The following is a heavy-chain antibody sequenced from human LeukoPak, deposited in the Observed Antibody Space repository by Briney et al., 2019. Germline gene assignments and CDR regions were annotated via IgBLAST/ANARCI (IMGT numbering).Heavy chain of an antibody. J-gene: IGHJ5*02. CDR3: ARELGITMIVVDPNWFDP. V-gene: IGHV1-18*01. D-gene: IGHD3-22*01. Sequence: SVKVSCKASGYTFTSYGISWVRQAPGQGLERMGWISAYNGNTNYAQKLQGRVTMTTDTSTSTAYMELRSLRSDDTAVYYCARELGITMIVVDPNWFDPWGQGTLVTVSS. CDR1: GYTFTSYG. CDR2: ISAYNGNT.